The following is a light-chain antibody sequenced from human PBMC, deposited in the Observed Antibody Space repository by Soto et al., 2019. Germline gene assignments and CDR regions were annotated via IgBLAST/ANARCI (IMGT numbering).Light chain of an antibody. Sequence: IGLTQSPGTLSLSPGERATLSCIASQSVSSSYLAWYQQKPGQAPRLLIYGASSRATGIPDRFSGSGSGTDFTLTISRLEHEDFAVYYCQQYGSSPRTFGQGTKVDIK. CDR1: QSVSSSY. V-gene: IGKV3-20*01. CDR3: QQYGSSPRT. J-gene: IGKJ1*01. CDR2: GAS.